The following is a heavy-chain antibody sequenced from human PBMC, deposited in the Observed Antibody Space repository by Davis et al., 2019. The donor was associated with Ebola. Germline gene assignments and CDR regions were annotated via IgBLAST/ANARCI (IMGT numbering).Heavy chain of an antibody. CDR1: GFTFSSYA. Sequence: PGGSLRLSCAASGFTFSSYAMSWVRQAPGKGLEWVSAISGSGGSTYYADSVKGRFTISRDNSKNTLYLQMNSLRAEDTAVYYCAPNRGFWSGFDYWGHGTLVTVSS. D-gene: IGHD3-3*01. CDR2: ISGSGGST. CDR3: APNRGFWSGFDY. V-gene: IGHV3-23*01. J-gene: IGHJ4*01.